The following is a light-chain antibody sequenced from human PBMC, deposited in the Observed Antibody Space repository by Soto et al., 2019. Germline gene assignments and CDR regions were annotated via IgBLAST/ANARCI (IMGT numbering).Light chain of an antibody. V-gene: IGKV3-20*01. CDR2: GAS. Sequence: EIVLTQSPGTLSLSPGERATLSCRASQSVSSNYLAWYQQKPGQAPRLLIYGASNRATGIPDRFSGSGSGTGFTLTISRLEPEDFAVYFCQQYGSSPPFTFGQGTK. CDR3: QQYGSSPPFT. J-gene: IGKJ2*01. CDR1: QSVSSNY.